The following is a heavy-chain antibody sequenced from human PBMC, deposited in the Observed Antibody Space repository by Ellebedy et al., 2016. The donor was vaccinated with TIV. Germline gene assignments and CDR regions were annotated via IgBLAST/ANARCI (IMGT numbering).Heavy chain of an antibody. CDR2: IPGSGSPT. D-gene: IGHD3-10*01. J-gene: IGHJ1*01. CDR3: AKGCSDWFGGD. CDR1: GFTFSSYP. V-gene: IGHV3-23*01. Sequence: GGSLRLSCAASGFTFSSYPMLWVRQAPGKGLEWVSGIPGSGSPTTYADSVKGRFTISRDNSKSTLFLQMSSLRADDTALYYCAKGCSDWFGGDWGQGTLVTVSS.